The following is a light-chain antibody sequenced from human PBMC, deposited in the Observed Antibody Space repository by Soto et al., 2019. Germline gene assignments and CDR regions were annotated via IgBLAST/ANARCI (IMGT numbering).Light chain of an antibody. Sequence: DIVMTQSPDSLAVSLGERATINCKSSESILYSSNNKKYLAWYQQKPGQPPKXXXYWASTRESGVPDRFSGSGSGTDFTLTISSLKDEDVAVYYCQQYYSTTVTFGGGTKVDIK. V-gene: IGKV4-1*01. CDR1: ESILYSSNNKKY. CDR2: WAS. J-gene: IGKJ4*01. CDR3: QQYYSTTVT.